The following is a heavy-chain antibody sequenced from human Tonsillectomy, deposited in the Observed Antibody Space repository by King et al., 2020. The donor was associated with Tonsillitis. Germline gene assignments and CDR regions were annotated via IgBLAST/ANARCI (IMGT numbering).Heavy chain of an antibody. J-gene: IGHJ4*02. CDR2: ISPDGRST. Sequence: VQLVESGGGLVQPGGSLRLSCAASGFTFSSYWMLWVRQAPGRGLVWVSRISPDGRSTAYADSVKGRFTISRDNAENTLYLQMNSLRAEDTALYYCARGTSTWNGIDYWGQGTLVTVSS. V-gene: IGHV3-74*01. CDR3: ARGTSTWNGIDY. D-gene: IGHD1-1*01. CDR1: GFTFSSYW.